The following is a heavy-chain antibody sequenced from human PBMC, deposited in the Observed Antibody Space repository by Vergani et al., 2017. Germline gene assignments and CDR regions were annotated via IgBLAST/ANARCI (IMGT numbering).Heavy chain of an antibody. CDR2: INHSGST. CDR1: GGSFSGYY. CDR3: ARGKMNYYDSSGYYYRYYYGMVV. V-gene: IGHV4-34*01. Sequence: QVQLQQWGAGLLKPSETLSLTCAVYGGSFSGYYWSWIRQPPGKGLEWIGEINHSGSTNYNPSLKSRVTISFDTSKNQFSLKLYSVTAADTAVYYCARGKMNYYDSSGYYYRYYYGMVVWGRGTTVTVSS. D-gene: IGHD3-22*01. J-gene: IGHJ6*02.